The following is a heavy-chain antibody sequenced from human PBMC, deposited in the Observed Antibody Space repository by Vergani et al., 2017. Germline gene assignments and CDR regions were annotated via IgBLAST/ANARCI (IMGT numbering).Heavy chain of an antibody. D-gene: IGHD5-18*01. Sequence: EVQLVASGGGLVQRGWSLRLSCEASGFTFSNLWMTWVRQAPGKGLEWVANIKYDGSKKNYVDSVKGRFTISRDNAKNSLYLQMNNLRVEDTAVYFCARSPHGYTYGGYISQFDPWGQGTLVTVSS. CDR3: ARSPHGYTYGGYISQFDP. CDR2: IKYDGSKK. CDR1: GFTFSNLW. V-gene: IGHV3-7*01. J-gene: IGHJ5*02.